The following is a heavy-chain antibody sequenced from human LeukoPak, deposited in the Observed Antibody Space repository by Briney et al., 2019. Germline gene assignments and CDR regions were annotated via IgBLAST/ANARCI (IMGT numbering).Heavy chain of an antibody. D-gene: IGHD3-10*01. CDR3: ARGPGGSYYPHYYMDV. V-gene: IGHV4-59*01. J-gene: IGHJ6*03. Sequence: PSETLSLTCTVSGGSISNYYWSWSRQPPGKGLEWIGYIYYTGSTNYNPSLKSRVTISVDTSKNQFSLKLSSVTAADTAVYYCARGPGGSYYPHYYMDVWGKGTTVTVSS. CDR2: IYYTGST. CDR1: GGSISNYY.